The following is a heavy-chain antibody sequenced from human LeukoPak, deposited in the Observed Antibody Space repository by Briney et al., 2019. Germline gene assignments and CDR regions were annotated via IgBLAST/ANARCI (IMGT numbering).Heavy chain of an antibody. CDR2: ISGPGGST. D-gene: IGHD4-17*01. J-gene: IGHJ6*03. CDR1: GLTFSNNA. CDR3: AKGDYGYYYYMDV. Sequence: GGSLRLSCAASGLTFSNNAMKWVRQAPGKRLEWVSTISGPGGSTYYGDSVKGRFTTSRDNSKNTVYLQMNSLRADDTAIYYCAKGDYGYYYYMDVWGKGTTVTVSS. V-gene: IGHV3-23*01.